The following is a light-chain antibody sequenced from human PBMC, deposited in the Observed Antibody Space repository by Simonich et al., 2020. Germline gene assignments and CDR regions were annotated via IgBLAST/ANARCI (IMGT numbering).Light chain of an antibody. Sequence: DIVMTQSPDSLAVSLGESATINCKSSQSVLYSSNNKNYLAGYQQKPGQPPKLLIYWASTRESGVPDRFSGSGSGTDFTLTISSLQAEDVAVYYCQQYYSTPRTFGQWTKVEIK. CDR1: QSVLYSSNNKNY. J-gene: IGKJ1*01. CDR2: WAS. V-gene: IGKV4-1*01. CDR3: QQYYSTPRT.